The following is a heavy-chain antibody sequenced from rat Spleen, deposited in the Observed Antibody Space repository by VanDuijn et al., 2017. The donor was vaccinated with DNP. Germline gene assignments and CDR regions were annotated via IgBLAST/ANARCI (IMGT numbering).Heavy chain of an antibody. CDR3: TTHGSIASVSTGAMNV. D-gene: IGHD1-2*01. Sequence: EVKLVESGGGLVQPGRSLKLSCAGSGFTFSDYYMAWVRQTPTKGLDWVASISSDGSHTYYRDSVKGRFTISRDNAKSSLFLQMDSLRSEDTATYFCTTHGSIASVSTGAMNVWGQGTSVTVSS. V-gene: IGHV5-20*01. CDR2: ISSDGSHT. CDR1: GFTFSDYY. J-gene: IGHJ4*01.